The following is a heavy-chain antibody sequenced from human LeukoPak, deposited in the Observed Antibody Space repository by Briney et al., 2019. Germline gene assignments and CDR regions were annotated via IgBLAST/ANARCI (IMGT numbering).Heavy chain of an antibody. V-gene: IGHV1-2*02. CDR3: ARDLRGYSYGSHYYYYMDV. Sequence: ASVKVSCKASGYTFTGYYMHWVRQAPGQGREWMGWINPNSGGTNYAQKFQGRVTMTRDTSISTAYMGLSRLRSDDPAVCYCARDLRGYSYGSHYYYYMDVWGKGTTVTVSS. D-gene: IGHD5-18*01. CDR2: INPNSGGT. CDR1: GYTFTGYY. J-gene: IGHJ6*03.